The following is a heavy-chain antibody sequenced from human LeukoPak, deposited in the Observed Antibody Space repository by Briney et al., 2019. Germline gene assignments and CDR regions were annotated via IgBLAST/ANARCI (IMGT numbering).Heavy chain of an antibody. Sequence: ASVRVSCKTSGYTFTGYYMHWVRQAPGQGLEWMGWINPNSGGTNYAQKFQGRVTMTRDTSISTAYMELSRLRSDDTAVYYCARDSDDILTGYYNPQFDYWGQGTLVTVSS. CDR1: GYTFTGYY. CDR3: ARDSDDILTGYYNPQFDY. V-gene: IGHV1-2*02. D-gene: IGHD3-9*01. CDR2: INPNSGGT. J-gene: IGHJ4*02.